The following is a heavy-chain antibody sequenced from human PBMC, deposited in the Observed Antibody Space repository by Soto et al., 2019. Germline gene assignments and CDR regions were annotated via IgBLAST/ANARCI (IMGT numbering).Heavy chain of an antibody. D-gene: IGHD4-17*01. J-gene: IGHJ4*02. V-gene: IGHV4-30-4*01. CDR1: GGSISSGDYY. Sequence: SETLSLTCTVSGGSISSGDYYWSWIRQPPGKGLGWIGYIYYSGSTYYNPSLKSRVTISVDTSKNQFSLKLSSVTAADTAVYYCPXDTSARVTTRTVGRAVYYLDYWGQGTLVTVSS. CDR2: IYYSGST. CDR3: PXDTSARVTTRTVGRAVYYLDY.